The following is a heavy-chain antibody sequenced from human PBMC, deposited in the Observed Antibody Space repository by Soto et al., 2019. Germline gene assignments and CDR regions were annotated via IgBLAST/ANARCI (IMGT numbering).Heavy chain of an antibody. V-gene: IGHV6-1*01. Sequence: QTVSLTCDISGGIVSSNSGACNWIRQSPSRGLEWLGRTYYRSKWYNDYAVSVKSRITINPDTSKNQFSLQLNSVTPEDTAVYYCARTSGGSYFNWFDPWGQGTLVTVSS. CDR2: TYYRSKWYN. D-gene: IGHD1-26*01. J-gene: IGHJ5*02. CDR3: ARTSGGSYFNWFDP. CDR1: GGIVSSNSGA.